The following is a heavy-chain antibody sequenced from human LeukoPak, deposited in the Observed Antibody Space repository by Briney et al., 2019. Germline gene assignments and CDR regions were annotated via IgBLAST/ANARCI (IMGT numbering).Heavy chain of an antibody. J-gene: IGHJ6*03. D-gene: IGHD2-21*02. CDR2: IWSDGSNK. V-gene: IGHV3-33*01. Sequence: PGGSLRLSCAASGFTFSTYGMHWVRQAPGKGLEWVAVIWSDGSNKFYVDSVKGRFTISRDNSKNTVYLQMNSLRAEDTAVYYCARDDFYYYYIDVWGKGTTVTVSS. CDR3: ARDDFYYYYIDV. CDR1: GFTFSTYG.